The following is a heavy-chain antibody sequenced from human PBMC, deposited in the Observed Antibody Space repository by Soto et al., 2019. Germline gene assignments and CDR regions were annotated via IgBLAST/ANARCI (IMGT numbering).Heavy chain of an antibody. Sequence: SETLSLTCAVYGGSFSGYYWSWIRQPPGKGLEWIGEINHSGSTNYNPSLKSRVTISVDTSKNQFSLKLSSVTAADTAVYYCARGRDGYKDFDYWGQGTLVTVSS. J-gene: IGHJ4*02. D-gene: IGHD5-12*01. CDR1: GGSFSGYY. V-gene: IGHV4-34*01. CDR2: INHSGST. CDR3: ARGRDGYKDFDY.